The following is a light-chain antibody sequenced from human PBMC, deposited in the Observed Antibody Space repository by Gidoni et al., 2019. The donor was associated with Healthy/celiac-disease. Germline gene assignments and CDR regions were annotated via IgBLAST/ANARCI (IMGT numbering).Light chain of an antibody. CDR2: DAS. V-gene: IGKV3-11*01. CDR1: QSVSSY. CDR3: QQRSNWPT. Sequence: EIVLTQSPATLSLSPGERATLSCRASQSVSSYLAWYQQKPGQAPRLLIYDASNWATGIPARFSGSGSWTDFTLTISSLEPEDFAVYYCQQRSNWPTFGGGTKVEIK. J-gene: IGKJ4*01.